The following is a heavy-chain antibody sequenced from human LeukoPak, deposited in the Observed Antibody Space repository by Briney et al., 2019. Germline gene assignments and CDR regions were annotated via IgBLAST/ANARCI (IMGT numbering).Heavy chain of an antibody. CDR2: INHSGST. V-gene: IGHV4-34*01. D-gene: IGHD4-17*01. CDR3: ARTDYGDYVYDY. Sequence: SETLSLTCAVYGGSFSGYYWSWIRQPPGKGLEWIGEINHSGSTNYNPSLKSRVTISVDTSKNQFSLKLSSVTAADTAVYYCARTDYGDYVYDYWVQGTLVTVSS. CDR1: GGSFSGYY. J-gene: IGHJ4*02.